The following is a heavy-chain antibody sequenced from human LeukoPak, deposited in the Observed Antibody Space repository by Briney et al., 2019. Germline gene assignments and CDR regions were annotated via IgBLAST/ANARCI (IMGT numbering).Heavy chain of an antibody. D-gene: IGHD3-3*01. Sequence: SETLSLTCTVSGGSISSYYWSWIRQPPGKGLEWIGEINHSGSTNYNPSLKSRVTISVDTSKNQFSLKLSSVTAADTAVYYCARQGRAFGVNKYYYYYMDVWGKGTTVTVSS. CDR3: ARQGRAFGVNKYYYYYMDV. CDR2: INHSGST. V-gene: IGHV4-34*01. CDR1: GGSISSYY. J-gene: IGHJ6*03.